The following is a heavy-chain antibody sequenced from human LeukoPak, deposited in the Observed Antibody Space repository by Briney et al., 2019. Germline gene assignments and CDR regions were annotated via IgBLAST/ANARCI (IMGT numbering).Heavy chain of an antibody. CDR3: ARHSDPYYYDSSGYYSYCFDY. D-gene: IGHD3-22*01. Sequence: SETLSLTCTVSGGSISSSSYYWGWIRQPPGKGLEWIGSIYYSRSTYYNPSLKSRVTISVDTSKNQFSLKLSSVTAADTAVYYCARHSDPYYYDSSGYYSYCFDYWGQGTLVTVSS. CDR1: GGSISSSSYY. CDR2: IYYSRST. V-gene: IGHV4-39*01. J-gene: IGHJ4*02.